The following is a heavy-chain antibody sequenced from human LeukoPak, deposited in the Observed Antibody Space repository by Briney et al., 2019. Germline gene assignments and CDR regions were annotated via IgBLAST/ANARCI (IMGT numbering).Heavy chain of an antibody. CDR2: IYYSGST. J-gene: IGHJ5*02. CDR1: GGSISSSSYY. Sequence: PSETLSLTCTVSGGSISSSSYYWGWISQPPGKGLEWIGSIYYSGSTYYNPSLKSRVTISVDTSKNQFSLKLSSVTAADTAVYYCARHAVAASLTGYYWHWFDPWGQGTLVTVSS. CDR3: ARHAVAASLTGYYWHWFDP. D-gene: IGHD3-9*01. V-gene: IGHV4-39*01.